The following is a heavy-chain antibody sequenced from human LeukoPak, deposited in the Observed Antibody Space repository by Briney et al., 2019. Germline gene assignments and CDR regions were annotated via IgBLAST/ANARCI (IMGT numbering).Heavy chain of an antibody. CDR2: IYYSGST. Sequence: GSLRLSCAASGFTFSSYAMSWIRQPPGKGLEWIGYIYYSGSTNYNPSLKSRVTISVDTSKNQFSLKLSSVTAADTAVYYCARGMFSGWSWFDPWGQGTLVTVSS. CDR3: ARGMFSGWSWFDP. V-gene: IGHV4-59*01. D-gene: IGHD6-19*01. J-gene: IGHJ5*02. CDR1: GFTFSSYA.